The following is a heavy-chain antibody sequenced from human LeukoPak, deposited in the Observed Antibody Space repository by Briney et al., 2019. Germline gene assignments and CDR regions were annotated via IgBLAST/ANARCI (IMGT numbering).Heavy chain of an antibody. CDR3: VSTYYHDSGGSPDY. CDR1: GYTFTSHA. D-gene: IGHD3-22*01. V-gene: IGHV1-69*06. Sequence: SVKVSCKASGYTFTSHAITWVRQAPGEGLEWMGRIIPIFGTANYAQKFQGTVTITADKSTSTTYWELSSLRSEDTAMYYCVSTYYHDSGGSPDYWGQGTLVIVSS. J-gene: IGHJ4*02. CDR2: IIPIFGTA.